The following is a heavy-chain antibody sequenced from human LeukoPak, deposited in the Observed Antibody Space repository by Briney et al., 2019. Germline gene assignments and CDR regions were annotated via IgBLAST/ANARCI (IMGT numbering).Heavy chain of an antibody. CDR3: ARANFLYCSSTTCLFDY. J-gene: IGHJ4*02. V-gene: IGHV1-2*02. D-gene: IGHD2-2*01. CDR2: XXXNDGDT. CDR1: GYTFTDYY. Sequence: VASVKVSCTASGYTFTDYYMHWVRQAPGQGFXXXXXXXXNDGDTNYXXKFQGRVTMTRDTSISTAHMEVSRLRSDDTAVYYCARANFLYCSSTTCLFDYWGQGTLVTVSS.